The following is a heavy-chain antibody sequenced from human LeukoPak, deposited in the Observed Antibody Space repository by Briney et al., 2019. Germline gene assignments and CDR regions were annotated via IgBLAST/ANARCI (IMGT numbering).Heavy chain of an antibody. CDR1: GYTFTGYY. D-gene: IGHD6-13*01. V-gene: IGHV1-2*02. J-gene: IGHJ4*02. CDR3: ARGESSSWYSHYYFDY. CDR2: INPNSGGT. Sequence: ASVKVSCKASGYTFTGYYMHWVRQAPGQGLEWMGWINPNSGGTNYAQKFQGRVTMTRDASISTAYMELSRLRSDDTAVYYCARGESSSWYSHYYFDYWGQGTLVTVSS.